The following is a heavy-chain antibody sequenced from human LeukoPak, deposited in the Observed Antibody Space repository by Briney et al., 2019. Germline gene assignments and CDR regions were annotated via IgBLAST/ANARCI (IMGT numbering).Heavy chain of an antibody. CDR1: GYTFTNYA. J-gene: IGHJ4*02. CDR3: ARSPGGNARTWLDS. D-gene: IGHD4-23*01. Sequence: ASVKVSCKASGYTFTNYALHWVRQAPGQRLEWMGWTNGATGNTRFSQDFQGRLTITIDTSASTANMEMSSLTSEDTAVYYCARSPGGNARTWLDSWGQGTLVTVSS. CDR2: TNGATGNT. V-gene: IGHV1-3*02.